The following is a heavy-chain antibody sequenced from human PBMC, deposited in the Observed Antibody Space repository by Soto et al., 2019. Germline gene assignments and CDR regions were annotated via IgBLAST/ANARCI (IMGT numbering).Heavy chain of an antibody. Sequence: GGSLRLSCAVSGFNFSKFGMYWVRQAPGKGLEWVAVIWYDGSQKYYTDSVQGRFTISRDNSNNTLYLQMNSLRAEDTAAYYCAKEVWGLYTFGRPLDNWGHGTRVTVSS. V-gene: IGHV3-33*06. J-gene: IGHJ4*01. CDR3: AKEVWGLYTFGRPLDN. CDR2: IWYDGSQK. CDR1: GFNFSKFG. D-gene: IGHD2-2*02.